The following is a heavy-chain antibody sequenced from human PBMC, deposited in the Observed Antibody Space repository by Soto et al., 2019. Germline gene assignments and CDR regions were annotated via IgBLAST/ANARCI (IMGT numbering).Heavy chain of an antibody. CDR3: AKEALGYFDY. CDR2: ITISGGT. CDR1: GFPFSNYA. V-gene: IGHV3-23*01. J-gene: IGHJ4*02. Sequence: HPGGSLRLSCAASGFPFSNYAMSWVRQAPGKGLEWVSVITISGGTNYADSVKGRFTISRDNSKDTLYLQMNSLRAEDTAVYYCAKEALGYFDYWGQGTLVTVSS. D-gene: IGHD7-27*01.